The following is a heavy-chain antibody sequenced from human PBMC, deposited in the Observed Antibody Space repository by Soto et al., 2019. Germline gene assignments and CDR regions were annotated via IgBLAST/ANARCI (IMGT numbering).Heavy chain of an antibody. CDR1: GGTFSSYA. D-gene: IGHD2-2*01. Sequence: ASVKVSCKASGGTFSSYAISWVRQAPGQGLEWMGGIIPIFGTANYAQKFQGRVTITADESTSTAYMELSSLRSEDTAVYYCARNXDCSSTSCYRRYYGMDVWGQGTTVTVSS. V-gene: IGHV1-69*13. CDR2: IIPIFGTA. CDR3: ARNXDCSSTSCYRRYYGMDV. J-gene: IGHJ6*02.